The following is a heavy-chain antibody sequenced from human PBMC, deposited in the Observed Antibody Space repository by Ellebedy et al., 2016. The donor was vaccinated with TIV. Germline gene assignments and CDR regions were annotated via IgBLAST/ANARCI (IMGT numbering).Heavy chain of an antibody. CDR3: ARDWDPPNWFDP. Sequence: SETLSLXXTVSGGSISSGGYYWSWIRQHPGKGLEWIGYIYYTGSTYYNPSLKSRITISLDTSKNQFSLKLSSVTAADTAVYYCARDWDPPNWFDPWGQGTLVTVSS. V-gene: IGHV4-31*03. CDR1: GGSISSGGYY. D-gene: IGHD1-26*01. J-gene: IGHJ5*02. CDR2: IYYTGST.